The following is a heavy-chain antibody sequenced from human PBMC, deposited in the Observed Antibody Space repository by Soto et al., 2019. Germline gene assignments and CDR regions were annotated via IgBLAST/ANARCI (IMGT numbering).Heavy chain of an antibody. CDR2: ISYDGKQT. D-gene: IGHD1-1*01. J-gene: IGHJ2*01. Sequence: GSLRLSCGAPGVTFKDYGMHWVRQAPGKGLEWVAVISYDGKQTYYADSVKGRFTISKDKSKRTLFLQMNSLRVDDTAVYYCARDGWRYNWYFHLWGRGALVTVSS. CDR1: GVTFKDYG. V-gene: IGHV3-30*03. CDR3: ARDGWRYNWYFHL.